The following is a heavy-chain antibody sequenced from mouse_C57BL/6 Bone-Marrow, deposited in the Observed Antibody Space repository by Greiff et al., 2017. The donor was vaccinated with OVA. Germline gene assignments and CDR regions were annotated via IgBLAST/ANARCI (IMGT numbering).Heavy chain of an antibody. Sequence: QVQLQQPGAELVRPGSSVKLSCTASGFTFTSYWMDWVKQRPGQGLEWIGNIYPSDSETDYNQKFKDKATLTVDKSSSTAYMQHSGLTSGDSSVCYCASDYWGRGTALTVSS. CDR2: IYPSDSET. CDR1: GFTFTSYW. V-gene: IGHV1-61*01. CDR3: ASDY. J-gene: IGHJ2*01.